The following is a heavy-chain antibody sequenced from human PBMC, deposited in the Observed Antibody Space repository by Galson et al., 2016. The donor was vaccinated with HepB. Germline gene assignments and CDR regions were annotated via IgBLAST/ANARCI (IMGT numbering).Heavy chain of an antibody. D-gene: IGHD5-24*01. CDR2: IIPAYHIS. CDR3: ARGEMPTIVGPWAFDI. J-gene: IGHJ3*02. Sequence: SVKVSCKASGGTFNPYSLSWVRQAPGQGLEWMGGIIPAYHISNFAQHFRGRVTITADKSTNTAYMELRSLTSEDTAVYYCARGEMPTIVGPWAFDIWGQGTALTVSA. CDR1: GGTFNPYS. V-gene: IGHV1-69*10.